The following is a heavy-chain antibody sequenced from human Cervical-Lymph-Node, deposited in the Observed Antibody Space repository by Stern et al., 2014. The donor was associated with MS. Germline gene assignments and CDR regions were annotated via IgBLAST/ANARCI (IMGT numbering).Heavy chain of an antibody. CDR3: AGVAPALGYGMDV. CDR1: GYTFTGYY. V-gene: IGHV1-2*04. J-gene: IGHJ6*02. Sequence: QVQLGQSGAEVKKAGASVKVSCKASGYTFTGYYIHWVRQAPGQGLEWIGWINPSSGGAGYSQKFQGWVTMTRDTSISTAYVELNRLRSDEAAVYYCAGVAPALGYGMDVWGQGTTVIVSS. CDR2: INPSSGGA.